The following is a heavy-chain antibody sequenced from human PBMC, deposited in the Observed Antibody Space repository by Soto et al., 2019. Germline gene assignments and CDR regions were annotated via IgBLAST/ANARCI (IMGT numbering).Heavy chain of an antibody. CDR3: PKDLEYSDIVTGRYYYYYYDMDV. J-gene: IGHJ6*02. V-gene: IGHV1-3*01. CDR2: INAGNGNT. D-gene: IGHD3-9*01. CDR1: GYTFTSYA. Sequence: ASVKVSCKASGYTFTSYAMHWVRQAPGQRLEWMGWINAGNGNTKYSQKFQGRVTITRDTSASTAYMELSSLRSEDTAVYYCPKDLEYSDIVTGRYYYYYYDMDVWGRGTTVTVSS.